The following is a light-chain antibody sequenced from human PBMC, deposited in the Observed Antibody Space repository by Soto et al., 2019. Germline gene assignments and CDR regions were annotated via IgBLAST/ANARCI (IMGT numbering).Light chain of an antibody. CDR3: QSYDSSLSGGV. Sequence: QSVLTQPPSASGTPGQRLTISCSGSSSNIGSHYVYWYQQLPGTAPKLLIYGNSNRPSGVPDRFSGSKSGTSASLAITGLQAEDEADYYCQSYDSSLSGGVFGGGTKVTVL. CDR2: GNS. V-gene: IGLV1-40*01. J-gene: IGLJ3*02. CDR1: SSNIGSHY.